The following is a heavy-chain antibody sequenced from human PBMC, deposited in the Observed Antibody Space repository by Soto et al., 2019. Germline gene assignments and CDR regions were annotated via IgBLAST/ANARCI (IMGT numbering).Heavy chain of an antibody. CDR3: ARSIVVVTALDY. J-gene: IGHJ4*02. Sequence: GASVKVSCKASGGTFSSYAISWVRQAPGQRLEWMGGINPSNGTANYAQKFQGRVTITRDASTSTAYMELSSLRSEDTAVYYCARSIVVVTALDYWGQGTLVTVS. CDR2: INPSNGTA. D-gene: IGHD2-21*02. CDR1: GGTFSSYA. V-gene: IGHV1-69*05.